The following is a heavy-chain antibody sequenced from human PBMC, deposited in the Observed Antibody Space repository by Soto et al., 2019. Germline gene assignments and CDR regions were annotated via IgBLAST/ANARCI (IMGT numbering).Heavy chain of an antibody. D-gene: IGHD3-10*01. CDR3: AASYGSGYRAFDY. CDR2: INPIVSMS. Sequence: QVQLVQSGTEVKKPGSSVKVSCKASRDTFSFYTINWVRQAPGLGLEWVGRINPIVSMSNYAKKFQGRVSMTADKSTSTAYMELRSLRSDDTGMYFCAASYGSGYRAFDYWGQGALVTVSS. CDR1: RDTFSFYT. J-gene: IGHJ4*02. V-gene: IGHV1-69*02.